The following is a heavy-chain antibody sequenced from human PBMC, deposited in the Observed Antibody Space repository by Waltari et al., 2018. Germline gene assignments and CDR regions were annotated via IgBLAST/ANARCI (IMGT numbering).Heavy chain of an antibody. CDR3: ANDYGDLGY. CDR2: ISSSSSTI. V-gene: IGHV3-48*04. Sequence: EVQLVESGGGLVQPGGSLRLSCAASGFTFSSYSMNWVRQAPGKGLEWFSSISSSSSTIYYADSVKGRFTISRDNAKNSLYLQMNSLRAEDTAVYYCANDYGDLGYWGQGTLVTVSS. CDR1: GFTFSSYS. J-gene: IGHJ4*02. D-gene: IGHD4-17*01.